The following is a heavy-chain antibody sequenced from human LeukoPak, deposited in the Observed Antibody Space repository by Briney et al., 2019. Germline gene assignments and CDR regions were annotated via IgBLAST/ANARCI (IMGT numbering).Heavy chain of an antibody. V-gene: IGHV3-21*04. D-gene: IGHD3-9*01. Sequence: PGGSLRLSCVVSGFTFSAYSMNWVRQAPGKGLEWVSSISFNSDYIYYADSVKGRFTISRDNSKNTLYLQMNSLRAEDTAVYYCAKLDVYDILTGYYKGIEYWGQGTLVTVSS. CDR3: AKLDVYDILTGYYKGIEY. CDR2: ISFNSDYI. CDR1: GFTFSAYS. J-gene: IGHJ4*02.